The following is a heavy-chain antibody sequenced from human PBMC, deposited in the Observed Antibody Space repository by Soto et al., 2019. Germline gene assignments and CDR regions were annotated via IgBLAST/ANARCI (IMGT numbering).Heavy chain of an antibody. J-gene: IGHJ4*02. CDR1: GFSLITSGVG. CDR3: AHTMAPRIFDY. CDR2: IYWDDDK. V-gene: IGHV2-5*02. Sequence: QITLKEAGPTLVKPTQTLTLTCSFSGFSLITSGVGVGWIRQPPGKALEWLALIYWDDDKGYSTSLKSRRTITKDTSRSQVVLTTTNMDPADTATYYCAHTMAPRIFDYWGQGTLVTVSS.